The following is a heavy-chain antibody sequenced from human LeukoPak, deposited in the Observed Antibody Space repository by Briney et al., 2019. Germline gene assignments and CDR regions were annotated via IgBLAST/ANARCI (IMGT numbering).Heavy chain of an antibody. J-gene: IGHJ4*02. D-gene: IGHD5-12*01. CDR2: INQDGSEK. Sequence: GGSLRRSCAASGLSFNTYWMTWVRQAPGKGLEWVANINQDGSEKNYVGSVKGRFTISRDSAKKSLYLQMNSLRAEDTAVYYCGRGPGYRSDYWGQGTLVTVSS. CDR1: GLSFNTYW. CDR3: GRGPGYRSDY. V-gene: IGHV3-7*05.